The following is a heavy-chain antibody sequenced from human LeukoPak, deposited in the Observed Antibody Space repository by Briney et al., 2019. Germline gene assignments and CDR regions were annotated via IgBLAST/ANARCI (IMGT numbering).Heavy chain of an antibody. D-gene: IGHD3-3*01. CDR1: GYTFTSYD. J-gene: IGHJ4*02. Sequence: ASVKVSCKASGYTFTSYDINWVRQATGQGLEWMGWMNPNSGNTGYAQKFQGRVTMTSNTSISTAYMELSSLRSEDTAVYYCARGSTDDFWSGYYKYYFDYWGQGTLVTVSS. CDR3: ARGSTDDFWSGYYKYYFDY. CDR2: MNPNSGNT. V-gene: IGHV1-8*01.